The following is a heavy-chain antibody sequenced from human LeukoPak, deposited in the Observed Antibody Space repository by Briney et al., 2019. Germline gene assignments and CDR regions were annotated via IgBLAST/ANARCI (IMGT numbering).Heavy chain of an antibody. CDR1: GDSFSSNSAA. CDR3: ARETTASGSPFDY. V-gene: IGHV6-1*01. J-gene: IGHJ4*02. CDR2: TYYRSKWYN. D-gene: IGHD6-19*01. Sequence: SQTLSLTCAISGDSFSSNSAAWHWIRQSPSRGLEWLGRTYYRSKWYNDYALSVKSRITINPDTSKNQFSLQLNSVTPEDTAVYYCARETTASGSPFDYWGQGTLVTVSS.